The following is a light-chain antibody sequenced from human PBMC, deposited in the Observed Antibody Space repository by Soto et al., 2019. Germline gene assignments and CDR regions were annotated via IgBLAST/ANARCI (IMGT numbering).Light chain of an antibody. CDR3: QQSSDTLIT. Sequence: DIQMTQSPSSLSASVGDTISITCRASQNIRNFLNWYQWRPGQGPRLLIYTSSTLQSGVPSRFGGAGSGTEFTLTISSLQREDFATYFCQQSSDTLITFGGGTKVEI. CDR1: QNIRNF. J-gene: IGKJ4*01. CDR2: TSS. V-gene: IGKV1-39*01.